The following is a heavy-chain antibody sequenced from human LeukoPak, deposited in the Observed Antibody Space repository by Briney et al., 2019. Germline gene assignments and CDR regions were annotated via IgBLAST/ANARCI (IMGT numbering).Heavy chain of an antibody. CDR1: GGSFSGYY. V-gene: IGHV4-34*01. Sequence: SETLSLTCAVYGGSFSGYYWSWIRQPPGKGLEWIGEINHSGSTNYNPSLKSRVTISVDTSKNQFSLKLSSVTASDTAVYYCARRPAYDILTGYFYFDYWGQGTLVTVSS. CDR2: INHSGST. CDR3: ARRPAYDILTGYFYFDY. D-gene: IGHD3-9*01. J-gene: IGHJ4*02.